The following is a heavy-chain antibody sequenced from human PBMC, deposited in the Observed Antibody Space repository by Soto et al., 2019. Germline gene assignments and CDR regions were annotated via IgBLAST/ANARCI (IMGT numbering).Heavy chain of an antibody. D-gene: IGHD3-10*01. CDR2: MNPNSGNT. CDR3: ASLGGYGYEGPQDAFDI. Sequence: XSVKVSSKDSVYAFAGYDINWVRQYTGQGLEWMGWMNPNSGNTGYAQKFQGRVTMTRNTSISTAYMELTSLRSGYTAVYYCASLGGYGYEGPQDAFDIWRQGAMFTVS. CDR1: VYAFAGYD. V-gene: IGHV1-8*01. J-gene: IGHJ3*02.